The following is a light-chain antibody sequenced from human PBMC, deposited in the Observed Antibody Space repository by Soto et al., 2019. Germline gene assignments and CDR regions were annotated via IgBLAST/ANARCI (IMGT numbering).Light chain of an antibody. Sequence: EIVLTQSPATLSLSPGERATLSCRASQSVSSYLAWYQQKPGQAPRLLIYDASSRATGIPARFSGSGSGTDFTLTISSLEPEDFAVYYCQQRSNWPVTFGQGTKV. CDR1: QSVSSY. J-gene: IGKJ1*01. CDR3: QQRSNWPVT. CDR2: DAS. V-gene: IGKV3-11*01.